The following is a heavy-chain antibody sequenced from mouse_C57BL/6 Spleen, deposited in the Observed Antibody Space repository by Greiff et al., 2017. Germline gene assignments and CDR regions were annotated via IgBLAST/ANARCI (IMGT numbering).Heavy chain of an antibody. CDR2: IDPSDSYT. Sequence: QVQLQQPGAELVKPGASVKLSCKASGYTFTSYWMQWVKQRPGQGLEWIGEIDPSDSYTNYNQKFKGKATLTVDTSSSTAYMQLSSLTSEDSAVYYCARLPLAYWGQGTLVTVSA. CDR1: GYTFTSYW. J-gene: IGHJ3*01. V-gene: IGHV1-50*01. CDR3: ARLPLAY.